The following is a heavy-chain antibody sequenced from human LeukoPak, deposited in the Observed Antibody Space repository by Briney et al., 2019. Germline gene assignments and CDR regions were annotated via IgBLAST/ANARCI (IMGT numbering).Heavy chain of an antibody. D-gene: IGHD6-6*01. CDR2: IYYSGST. J-gene: IGHJ3*02. CDR1: GGSISSYY. CDR3: ARNGQYSRGAFDI. V-gene: IGHV4-59*12. Sequence: SETLSLTCTVSGGSISSYYWSWIRQTPGKGLEWIGYIYYSGSTNFNPSLKSRVTISVDTSKNQFSLKLSSVTAADTAVYYCARNGQYSRGAFDIWGQGTMVTVSS.